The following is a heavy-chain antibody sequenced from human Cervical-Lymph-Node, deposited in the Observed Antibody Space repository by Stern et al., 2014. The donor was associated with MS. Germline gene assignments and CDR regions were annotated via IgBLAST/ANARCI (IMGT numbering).Heavy chain of an antibody. V-gene: IGHV1-2*02. CDR2: INADNGGI. Sequence: QVPLVQSGAEARKPGASVKISCKASGYGFTDFYFFWARQSPGSGLECMGWINADNGGIKYVEKFQGRVSVTRDTSVSTTYLELRRLTSDDTAVYYCARRGVLGDMDLWGQGTPVTVSS. D-gene: IGHD3-10*01. J-gene: IGHJ5*02. CDR3: ARRGVLGDMDL. CDR1: GYGFTDFY.